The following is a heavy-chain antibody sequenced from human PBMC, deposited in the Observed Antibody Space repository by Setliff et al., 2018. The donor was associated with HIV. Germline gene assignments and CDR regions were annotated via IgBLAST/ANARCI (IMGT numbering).Heavy chain of an antibody. Sequence: SVKVSCKASGGSFSSYAISWVRQAPGQGLEWMGGIVPILNTGNYAPKFQGRVTITADESTSTAYMELSSLRSEDTAVYYCAMSMTTYPVSRAFDIWGQGTMVTVSS. V-gene: IGHV1-69*13. J-gene: IGHJ3*02. CDR3: AMSMTTYPVSRAFDI. CDR1: GGSFSSYA. D-gene: IGHD4-4*01. CDR2: IVPILNTG.